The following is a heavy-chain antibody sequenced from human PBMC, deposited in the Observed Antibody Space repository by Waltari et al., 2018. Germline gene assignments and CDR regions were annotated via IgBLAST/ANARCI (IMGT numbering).Heavy chain of an antibody. CDR1: GYTFTSYD. Sequence: QVQLVQSGAEVKKPGASVKVSCKASGYTFTSYDINWVRQATGKGLEWMGWMNPNSGNTGYAQKFQGRVTMTRTTSISTAYMELSSLRSEDTAVYYCARDYDFWSGNDYWGQGTLVTVSS. V-gene: IGHV1-8*01. CDR3: ARDYDFWSGNDY. CDR2: MNPNSGNT. D-gene: IGHD3-3*01. J-gene: IGHJ4*02.